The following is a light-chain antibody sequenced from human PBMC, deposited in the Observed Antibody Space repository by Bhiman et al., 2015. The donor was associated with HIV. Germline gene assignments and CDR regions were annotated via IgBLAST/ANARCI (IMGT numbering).Light chain of an antibody. CDR3: AAWDDSLSAWV. CDR2: KSS. CDR1: SSNIGAGYD. Sequence: QSVLTQPPSVSGAPGQRVTISCTGSSSNIGAGYDVHWYQQLPGTAPKLLIYKSSQRPSGVSDRFSGSKSGTSASLAVSGLRSEDEADYYCAAWDDSLSAWVFGGGAEVDRP. J-gene: IGLJ3*02. V-gene: IGLV1-50*01.